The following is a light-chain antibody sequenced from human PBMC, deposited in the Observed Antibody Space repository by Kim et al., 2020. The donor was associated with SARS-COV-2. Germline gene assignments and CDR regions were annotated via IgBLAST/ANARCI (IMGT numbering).Light chain of an antibody. CDR3: QAWASRTAV. CDR2: QDS. Sequence: SYELTQPPSVSVSPGQTASITCSGDKLGDKYACWYQQKPGQSPVLVIYQDSKRPSGIPERFSGSNSGNTATLTISGTQAMDEADHYCQAWASRTAVLGGG. V-gene: IGLV3-1*01. J-gene: IGLJ3*02. CDR1: KLGDKY.